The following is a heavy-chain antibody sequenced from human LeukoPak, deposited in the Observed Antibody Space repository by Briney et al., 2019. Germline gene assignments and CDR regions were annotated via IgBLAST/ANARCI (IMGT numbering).Heavy chain of an antibody. V-gene: IGHV1-2*02. Sequence: ASVKVSCKASGYTFTGYYIHWVRQAPGQGLEWMGWINPNSGGTNYAQKFQGRVTMTRDTSISTAYMELSRLRSDDTAVYYCARGDIEVVPIRYYYMDVWGKGTTVTISS. CDR1: GYTFTGYY. CDR2: INPNSGGT. D-gene: IGHD2-2*01. CDR3: ARGDIEVVPIRYYYMDV. J-gene: IGHJ6*03.